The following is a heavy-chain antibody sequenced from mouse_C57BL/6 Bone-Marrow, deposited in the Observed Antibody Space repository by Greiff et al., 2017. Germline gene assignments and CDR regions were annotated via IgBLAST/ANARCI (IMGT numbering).Heavy chain of an antibody. V-gene: IGHV14-4*01. CDR3: TRIAY. Sequence: EVKLQESGAELVRPGASVKLSCTASGFNIKDDYMHWVKQRPEQGLEWIGGIDPENGDTEYASKFQGKATITVDTSSNTAYLQLSSLTSEDTAVYYCTRIAYWGQGTLVTVSA. CDR1: GFNIKDDY. CDR2: IDPENGDT. J-gene: IGHJ3*01.